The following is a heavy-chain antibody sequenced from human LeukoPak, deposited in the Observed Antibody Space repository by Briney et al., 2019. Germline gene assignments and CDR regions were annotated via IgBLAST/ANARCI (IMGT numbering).Heavy chain of an antibody. CDR2: IYYSGST. CDR3: AARIAAAGRWYYYGMDV. Sequence: SETLSLTCTVSGGSISSYYWSWIRQPPGKGLEWIGYIYYSGSTNYNPSLKSRVTISVDTSKNQFSLKLSSVTAADTAVYYCAARIAAAGRWYYYGMDVWGQGTTVTVSS. CDR1: GGSISSYY. J-gene: IGHJ6*02. D-gene: IGHD6-13*01. V-gene: IGHV4-59*08.